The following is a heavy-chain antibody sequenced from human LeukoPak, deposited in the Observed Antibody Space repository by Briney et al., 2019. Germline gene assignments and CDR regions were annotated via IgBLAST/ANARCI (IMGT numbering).Heavy chain of an antibody. CDR2: INHSGST. CDR3: ARGGGLTYNWFDP. Sequence: PSETLSLTCAVYGGSFSGYYWSWIRQPPGKGLGWIGEINHSGSTNYNPSLKSRVTISVDTSKNQFSLKLSSVTAADTAVYYCARGGGLTYNWFDPWGQGTLVTVSS. V-gene: IGHV4-34*01. J-gene: IGHJ5*02. D-gene: IGHD4/OR15-4a*01. CDR1: GGSFSGYY.